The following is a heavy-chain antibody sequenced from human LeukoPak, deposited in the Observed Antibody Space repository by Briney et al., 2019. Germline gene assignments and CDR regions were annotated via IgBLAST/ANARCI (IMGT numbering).Heavy chain of an antibody. CDR3: ARHRGSLLARRNAFDI. CDR2: IYYSGST. J-gene: IGHJ3*02. V-gene: IGHV4-59*08. CDR1: GGSISSYY. Sequence: SETLSLTCTVSGGSISSYYWSWIRQPPGKGLEWIGYIYYSGSTNYNPSLKSRVTISVDTSKNQFSLKLSSVTAADTAVYYCARHRGSLLARRNAFDIWGQGTMVTVS. D-gene: IGHD3-22*01.